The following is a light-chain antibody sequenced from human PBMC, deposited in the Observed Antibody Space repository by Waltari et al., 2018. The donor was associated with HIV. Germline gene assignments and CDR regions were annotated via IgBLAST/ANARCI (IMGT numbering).Light chain of an antibody. CDR2: EVS. J-gene: IGLJ3*02. CDR1: SSDVGGYNY. V-gene: IGLV2-14*01. CDR3: SSYTSSSPL. Sequence: QSALTQPASVSGSPGQSITISCTGTSSDVGGYNYVSWYQQHPGKAPKLMIYEVSKRPSGVSNRFSGSKPGNTASLTISGLQAEDEADYYCSSYTSSSPLFGGGTKLTVL.